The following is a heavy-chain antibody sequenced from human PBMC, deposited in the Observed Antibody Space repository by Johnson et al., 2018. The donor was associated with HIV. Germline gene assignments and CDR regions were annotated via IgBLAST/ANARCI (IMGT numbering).Heavy chain of an antibody. Sequence: QVQLVESGGGVVQPGGSLRLSCAASGFTFSTYGMHWVRQAPGKGLEWVAVISYDGSNEYYRDSVKGRFTISRDNAKNSLYLQMNSLRAEDTAVYYCAREGILWFGGLFLGMGIWGQGTMVIVSS. CDR2: ISYDGSNE. D-gene: IGHD3-10*01. CDR3: AREGILWFGGLFLGMGI. CDR1: GFTFSTYG. J-gene: IGHJ3*02. V-gene: IGHV3-30*03.